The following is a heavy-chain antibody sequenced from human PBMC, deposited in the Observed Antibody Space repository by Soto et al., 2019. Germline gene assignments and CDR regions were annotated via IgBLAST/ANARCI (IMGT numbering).Heavy chain of an antibody. V-gene: IGHV1-69*06. Sequence: QVQLEQSGAEVKKPGSSVKVSCKASEGTFSTHAISWVRQAPEEGLEWMGGVIPLFGTTNYAQKFQGRVTIIADKPTSTVSMELISLRSDDTAIYYCAGGFMVRGGDAWFDTWGQGTLVTVSS. CDR1: EGTFSTHA. D-gene: IGHD3-10*01. CDR3: AGGFMVRGGDAWFDT. CDR2: VIPLFGTT. J-gene: IGHJ5*02.